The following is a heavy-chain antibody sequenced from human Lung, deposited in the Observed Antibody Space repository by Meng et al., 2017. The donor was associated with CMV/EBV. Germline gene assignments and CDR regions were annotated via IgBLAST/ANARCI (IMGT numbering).Heavy chain of an antibody. CDR3: ARVDYQTNRGRWFDP. Sequence: RISCAASGFTFSDYYMSWIRQAPGKGLEWVSYISGSRSTIYYGDSVKGRFTISRDNAKNSLYLQMNSLRAEDTAVYYCARVDYQTNRGRWFDPWRQGTLVTVSS. D-gene: IGHD2-2*01. CDR2: ISGSRSTI. J-gene: IGHJ5*02. CDR1: GFTFSDYY. V-gene: IGHV3-11*01.